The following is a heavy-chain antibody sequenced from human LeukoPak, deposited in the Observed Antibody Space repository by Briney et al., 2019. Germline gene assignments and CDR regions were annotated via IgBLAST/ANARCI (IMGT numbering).Heavy chain of an antibody. CDR2: IYHSGST. J-gene: IGHJ4*02. Sequence: SETLSLTCAVSGGSISSGGYSWSWIRQPPGKGLEWIGYIYHSGSTYYNPSLKSRVTISVDRSKNQFSPKLSSVTAADTAVYYCARTGFGELSYFDYWGQGTLVTVSS. CDR3: ARTGFGELSYFDY. V-gene: IGHV4-30-2*01. CDR1: GGSISSGGYS. D-gene: IGHD3-10*01.